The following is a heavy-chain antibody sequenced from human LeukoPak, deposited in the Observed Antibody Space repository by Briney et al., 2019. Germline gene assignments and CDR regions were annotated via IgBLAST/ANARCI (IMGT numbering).Heavy chain of an antibody. CDR1: GFTFSSYG. J-gene: IGHJ6*02. CDR3: AKDLHLQYRRGSACYLNYYNMDV. Sequence: GGSLRLSCAASGFTFSSYGMHWVRQAPGKGLEWVAVISYDGSNKYYADSVKGRFTISRDNSKNTLYLQMNGLRAEDTAVYYCAKDLHLQYRRGSACYLNYYNMDVWGQGTTVAVSS. CDR2: ISYDGSNK. V-gene: IGHV3-30*18. D-gene: IGHD2-15*01.